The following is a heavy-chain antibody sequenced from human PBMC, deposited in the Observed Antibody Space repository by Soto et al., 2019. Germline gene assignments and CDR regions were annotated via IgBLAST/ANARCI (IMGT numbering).Heavy chain of an antibody. CDR3: AKHSGYSAFHPVDY. Sequence: EVQLLESGGGLVQPGGSLRLSCAASEFTFSSYVMSWVHQAPGKGLEWVSALSGSGRSAFYADSVKGRFTISRDNSKNTLYLEIISLRDEDTALYYCAKHSGYSAFHPVDYWGQGTLVTVSS. CDR2: LSGSGRSA. J-gene: IGHJ4*02. V-gene: IGHV3-23*01. D-gene: IGHD5-12*01. CDR1: EFTFSSYV.